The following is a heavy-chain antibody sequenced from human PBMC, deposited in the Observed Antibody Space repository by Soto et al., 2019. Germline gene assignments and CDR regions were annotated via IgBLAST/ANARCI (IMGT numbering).Heavy chain of an antibody. V-gene: IGHV1-69*11. CDR3: ARSLGGSYIPFDY. D-gene: IGHD1-26*01. J-gene: IGHJ4*02. CDR1: GGSFSDYA. CDR2: IVPMLRTP. Sequence: QVQLVQSGAEVKKPGSSVKVSCKASGGSFSDYAINWVRQAPGPGLEWMGGIVPMLRTPNYARKFQRRVTITADESTSTVSMELTSLTSDDTAVYYCARSLGGSYIPFDYWGQGTLVTVSS.